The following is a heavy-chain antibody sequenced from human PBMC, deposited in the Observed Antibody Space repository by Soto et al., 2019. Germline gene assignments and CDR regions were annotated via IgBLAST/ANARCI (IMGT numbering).Heavy chain of an antibody. V-gene: IGHV4-4*07. J-gene: IGHJ4*02. CDR3: ARGPGGFGDFSLDY. CDR1: GGSISQYY. Sequence: QVQLQESGPGLVKPSETLSLSCGVSGGSISQYYWSWIRQPDGKGLEWIGRIYSGGSTNYNHSLESRVTRSVDTSKNKFSLKRSSVTAADTAVYYCARGPGGFGDFSLDYWGQGTLVTVSS. D-gene: IGHD3-10*01. CDR2: IYSGGST.